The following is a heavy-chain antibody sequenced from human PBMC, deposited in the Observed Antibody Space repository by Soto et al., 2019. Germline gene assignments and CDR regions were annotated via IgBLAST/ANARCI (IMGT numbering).Heavy chain of an antibody. V-gene: IGHV4-31*03. D-gene: IGHD5-12*01. CDR1: GGSINSGGHY. CDR2: IYYSGST. CDR3: ARHSPERNPMAKGSFDY. Sequence: QVQLQESGPGLVKPSQTLSLTCTVSGGSINSGGHYWSWIRQHPGKGLEWIGDIYYSGSTYNNPSLRSRVIISVDTSKNQFSLRLSSLTAADTAVYYCARHSPERNPMAKGSFDYWGQGTLVTVSS. J-gene: IGHJ4*02.